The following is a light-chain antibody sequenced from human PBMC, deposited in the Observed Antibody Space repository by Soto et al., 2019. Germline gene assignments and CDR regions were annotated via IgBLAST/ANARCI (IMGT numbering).Light chain of an antibody. V-gene: IGKV3-20*01. CDR1: QSVSSDY. CDR3: QQYGSSPQT. J-gene: IGKJ1*01. Sequence: EIVLTQSPGTLSLSPGERATLSCRASQSVSSDYLAWYQQKPGQSPRLLIYGASSRATDIPDRFSGRGSGTDFTLTVSSLEPEDFAVYYCQQYGSSPQTF. CDR2: GAS.